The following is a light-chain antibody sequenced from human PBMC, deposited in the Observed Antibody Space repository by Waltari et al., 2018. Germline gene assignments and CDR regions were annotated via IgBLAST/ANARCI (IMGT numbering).Light chain of an antibody. CDR3: QQYYDVPYT. V-gene: IGKV4-1*01. J-gene: IGKJ2*01. CDR2: WAS. Sequence: DIVMTQSPDSLAVSLGERATINCKSSQSVLFSSNNKNYLSWYQQKPGQPPKLLIYWASTRESGVPDRFSGSGSVTEFTLTISSLQAEDVAVYYCQQYYDVPYTFGQGTKLEI. CDR1: QSVLFSSNNKNY.